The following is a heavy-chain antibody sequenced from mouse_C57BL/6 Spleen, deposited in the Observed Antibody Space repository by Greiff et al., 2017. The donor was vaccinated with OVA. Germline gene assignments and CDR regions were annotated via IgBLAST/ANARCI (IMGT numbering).Heavy chain of an antibody. CDR2: IYPGGGYT. D-gene: IGHD1-1*01. Sequence: VQLQQSGAELVRPGTSVKMSCKASGYTFTNYWIGWAKQRPGHGLEWIGDIYPGGGYTNYNEKFKGKATLTADKSSSTAYMQFSSLTSEDSAIYYCARRTVDYAMDYWGQGTSVTVSS. CDR3: ARRTVDYAMDY. CDR1: GYTFTNYW. J-gene: IGHJ4*01. V-gene: IGHV1-63*01.